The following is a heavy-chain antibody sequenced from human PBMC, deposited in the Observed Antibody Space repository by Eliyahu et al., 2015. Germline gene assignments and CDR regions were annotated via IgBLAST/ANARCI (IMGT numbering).Heavy chain of an antibody. CDR1: XFSFXYYG. CDR2: ISYDGTNE. Sequence: QVQLVESGGGVVQPGGSLRLSCAASXFSFXYYGMYWVRQAXGKGAEWVXVISYDGTNEYYADSVKGRFAISRDNSNNTLSLQMNSLRDEDTAVYYCAKGSRLISGSHFGDIWGQGTLVTVSS. V-gene: IGHV3-30*18. CDR3: AKGSRLISGSHFGDI. D-gene: IGHD1-26*01. J-gene: IGHJ3*02.